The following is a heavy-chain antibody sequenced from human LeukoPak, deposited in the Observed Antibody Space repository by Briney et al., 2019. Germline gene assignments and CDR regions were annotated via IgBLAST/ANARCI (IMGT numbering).Heavy chain of an antibody. Sequence: ASVKVSCKASGYTFTSYDINWVRQATGQGLEWMGWMNPDSGNTGYAQKFQGRVTMTRNTSISTAYMELSSLRSEDTAVYYCARGIYSGYDGPVDNWGQGTLVTVSS. D-gene: IGHD5-12*01. J-gene: IGHJ4*02. V-gene: IGHV1-8*01. CDR2: MNPDSGNT. CDR1: GYTFTSYD. CDR3: ARGIYSGYDGPVDN.